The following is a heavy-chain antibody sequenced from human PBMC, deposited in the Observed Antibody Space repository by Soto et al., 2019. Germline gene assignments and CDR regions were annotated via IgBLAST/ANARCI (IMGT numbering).Heavy chain of an antibody. CDR3: AGLFRGFYFHY. V-gene: IGHV1-3*01. D-gene: IGHD3-10*02. CDR2: INAGNGNT. CDR1: GYTFSNYA. J-gene: IGHJ4*02. Sequence: SVKVSCKAAGYTFSNYAVHWVRQAPGQRLEWMGWINAGNGNTKYSQKFQGRVTITRDTSASTAYMELSSLRSEDTAVYYCAGLFRGFYFHYWGQGTLVIVSS.